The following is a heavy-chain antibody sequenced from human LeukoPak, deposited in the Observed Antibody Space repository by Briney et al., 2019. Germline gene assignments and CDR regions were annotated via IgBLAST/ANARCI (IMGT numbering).Heavy chain of an antibody. CDR3: ARVWRGNGWAIDY. CDR1: GGSINNYY. D-gene: IGHD6-19*01. Sequence: SSETLSLTCTVSGGSINNYYWSWVRQPPGKGLEWIGYIYYSGGANYNPPLKSRVTISVDTSKSQFSLKLSSMTGADTAVYYCARVWRGNGWAIDYWGQGTLVTVSS. J-gene: IGHJ4*02. V-gene: IGHV4-59*01. CDR2: IYYSGGA.